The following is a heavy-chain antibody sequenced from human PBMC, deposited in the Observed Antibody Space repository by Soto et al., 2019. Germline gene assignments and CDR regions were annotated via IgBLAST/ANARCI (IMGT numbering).Heavy chain of an antibody. V-gene: IGHV3-11*01. CDR2: ISSSGTTT. CDR1: GFTFSDCY. Sequence: QVQLVESGGGLVKPGGSLRLSCAASGFTFSDCYMSWIRQAPGKGLEWISYISSSGTTTYYTDSVKGRFTISRDNAKNSLYLQMNTLRDEDTAVYYCARIWGGGGYALIYWGQGTLVTVSS. D-gene: IGHD2-8*01. J-gene: IGHJ4*02. CDR3: ARIWGGGGYALIY.